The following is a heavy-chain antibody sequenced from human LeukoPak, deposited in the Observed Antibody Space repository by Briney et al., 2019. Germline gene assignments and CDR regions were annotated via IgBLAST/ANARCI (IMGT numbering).Heavy chain of an antibody. CDR1: GFTFSSYG. J-gene: IGHJ4*02. Sequence: PGGSLRLSCAASGFTFSSYGMHWVRQAPGKGLEGGAVISYDGSNKYYADSVKGRFTISRDNSKNTLYLQMNSLRAEDTAVYYCAKDTGGYGDLTFVYWGQGTLVTVSS. CDR2: ISYDGSNK. CDR3: AKDTGGYGDLTFVY. V-gene: IGHV3-30*18. D-gene: IGHD4-17*01.